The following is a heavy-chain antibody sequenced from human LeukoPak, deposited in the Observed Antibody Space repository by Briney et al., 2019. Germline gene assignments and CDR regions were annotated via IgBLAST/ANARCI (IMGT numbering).Heavy chain of an antibody. D-gene: IGHD2/OR15-2a*01. J-gene: IGHJ1*01. Sequence: SSETLPLTCAVYGGSFSGYYWSWIRQPPGKGLEWIGEINHSGSTNYNPSLKSRVTISVDTSKNQFSLKLSSVTAADTAVYYCARTASTTRWRRIGYFQHWGQGTLVTVSS. CDR1: GGSFSGYY. CDR3: ARTASTTRWRRIGYFQH. V-gene: IGHV4-34*01. CDR2: INHSGST.